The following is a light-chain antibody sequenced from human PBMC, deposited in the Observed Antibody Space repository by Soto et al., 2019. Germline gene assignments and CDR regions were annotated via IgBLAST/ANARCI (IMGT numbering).Light chain of an antibody. CDR3: NSYTSSSWV. J-gene: IGLJ3*02. CDR2: DVS. Sequence: QSVLTQPASVSGSPGQSITISCTGTSSDVGGYNYVSWYQQHPGKAPKLMIYDVSNRPSGVSNRFSGSKSGNTASLTISGLQAEDEADYYCNSYTSSSWVFGGGTKVTVL. CDR1: SSDVGGYNY. V-gene: IGLV2-14*01.